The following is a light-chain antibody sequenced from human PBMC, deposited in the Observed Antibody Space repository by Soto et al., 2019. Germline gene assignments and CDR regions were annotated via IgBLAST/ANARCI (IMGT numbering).Light chain of an antibody. J-gene: IGLJ2*01. V-gene: IGLV1-47*01. CDR3: AAWDDSLSVV. Sequence: QSALTQPPSASGTPGQRVTISCSGSSFNFGSNYVYWYQQLPGTAPKLLIYSNNQRPSGVPDRFSGSKSGTSASLAISGLRSEDEADYYCAAWDDSLSVVFGGGTKLTVL. CDR2: SNN. CDR1: SFNFGSNY.